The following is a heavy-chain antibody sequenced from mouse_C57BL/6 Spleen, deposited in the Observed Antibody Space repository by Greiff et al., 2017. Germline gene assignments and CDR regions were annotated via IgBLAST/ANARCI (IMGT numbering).Heavy chain of an antibody. CDR1: GYTFTSYW. CDR2: IYPGSGST. D-gene: IGHD1-1*01. CDR3: ARKIYYDGSSYEGFAY. V-gene: IGHV1-55*01. Sequence: QVQLQQPGAELVKPGASVKMSCKASGYTFTSYWITWVKQRPGQGLEWIGDIYPGSGSTNYNEKFKSKATLTVDTSSSTAYMQLSSLTSEDSAVYYCARKIYYDGSSYEGFAYWGQGTLVTVSA. J-gene: IGHJ3*01.